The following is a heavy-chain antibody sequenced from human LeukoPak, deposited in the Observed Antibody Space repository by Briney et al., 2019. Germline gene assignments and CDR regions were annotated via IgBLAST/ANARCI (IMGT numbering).Heavy chain of an antibody. CDR1: GFTFSSYS. CDR2: ISSSSSYI. V-gene: IGHV3-21*01. J-gene: IGHJ6*04. CDR3: ARDNSWHCSSTSCYYYYGMDV. D-gene: IGHD2-2*01. Sequence: GGSLRLSCAASGFTFSSYSMNWVRQAPGKGLEWVSSISSSSSYIYYADSVKGRFTISRDNAKNSLYLQMNSLRAEDTAVYYRARDNSWHCSSTSCYYYYGMDVWGKGTTVTVSS.